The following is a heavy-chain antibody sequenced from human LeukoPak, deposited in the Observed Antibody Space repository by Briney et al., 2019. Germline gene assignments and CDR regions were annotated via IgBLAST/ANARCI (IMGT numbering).Heavy chain of an antibody. V-gene: IGHV3-30*03. CDR1: GFTFSSYG. Sequence: GGSLRLSCVASGFTFSSYGMHWVRQAPGKGLEWVAVISYDGSNKYYADSVKGRFTISRDNSKNTLYLQMNSLRAEDTAVYYCARDPQVPVSWGQGTLVTVSS. CDR3: ARDPQVPVS. J-gene: IGHJ5*02. CDR2: ISYDGSNK.